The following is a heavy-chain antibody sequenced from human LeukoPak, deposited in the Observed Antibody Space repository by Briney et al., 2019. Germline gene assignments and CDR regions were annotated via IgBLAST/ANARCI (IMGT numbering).Heavy chain of an antibody. Sequence: GGSLRLSCAASGFTFSSYAMSWVRQAPGKGLEWVSGISAGGGSTYYADSVKGRFTFSRDNSKNTLYLQMNSLRAEDTAVYYCAREMATISYWGQGTLVTVSS. V-gene: IGHV3-23*01. D-gene: IGHD5-24*01. CDR1: GFTFSSYA. J-gene: IGHJ4*02. CDR2: ISAGGGST. CDR3: AREMATISY.